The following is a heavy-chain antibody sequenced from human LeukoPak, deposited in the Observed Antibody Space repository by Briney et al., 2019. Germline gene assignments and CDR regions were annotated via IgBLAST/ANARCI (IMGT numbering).Heavy chain of an antibody. CDR1: GGSLSSGGYY. D-gene: IGHD3-22*01. CDR2: IYYSGST. J-gene: IGHJ4*02. Sequence: SETLSLTCTVSGGSLSSGGYYWSWIRQHPGKGLEWIGYIYYSGSTYYNPSLKSRVTISVDTSKNQFSLKLSSVTAADTAVYYCARESNRIGIYDSSGYTRTDRTFDYWGQGTLVTVSS. CDR3: ARESNRIGIYDSSGYTRTDRTFDY. V-gene: IGHV4-31*03.